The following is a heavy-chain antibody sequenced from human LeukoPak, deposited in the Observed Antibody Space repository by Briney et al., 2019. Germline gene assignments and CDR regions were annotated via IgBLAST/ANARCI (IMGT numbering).Heavy chain of an antibody. Sequence: GGSLRLSCAASGFTFSSYAMSWVRQAPGKGLEWVSAISGSGGSTYYADSVKGRFTISRDNSKNTLYLQMNSLRAEDTAVYYCAKEVDCSSTSYTRGYIVGATVSDYWGQGTLVTVSS. CDR2: ISGSGGST. D-gene: IGHD2-2*01. CDR1: GFTFSSYA. V-gene: IGHV3-23*01. CDR3: AKEVDCSSTSYTRGYIVGATVSDY. J-gene: IGHJ4*02.